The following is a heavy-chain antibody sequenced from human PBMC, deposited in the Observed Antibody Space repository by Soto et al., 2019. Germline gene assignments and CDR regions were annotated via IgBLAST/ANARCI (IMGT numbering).Heavy chain of an antibody. CDR1: GGTFSSYA. D-gene: IGHD2-2*01. Sequence: VQLVQSGAEVKKPGSSVKVSCKASGGTFSSYASSWVRQTPGQGLEWMGGIIPIFGTANYAQKFQGRVTITADDSTSTAYMEMSIRRSEDTAVYYCARESTSDRAFDIWGRGTMVTVSS. CDR2: IIPIFGTA. J-gene: IGHJ3*02. CDR3: ARESTSDRAFDI. V-gene: IGHV1-69*01.